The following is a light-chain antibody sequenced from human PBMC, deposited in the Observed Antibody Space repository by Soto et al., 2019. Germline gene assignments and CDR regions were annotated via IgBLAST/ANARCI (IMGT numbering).Light chain of an antibody. J-gene: IGKJ2*02. CDR1: QSISTY. V-gene: IGKV1-39*01. CDR3: HQSYSTSRT. CDR2: AAS. Sequence: DIQMTQSPSSLSASVGDRVTITCRASQSISTYLNWYQQKVGKAPKLLIYAASSLQRGVPSRFSGSVSGTDFTVTFSSLQPEDFSPYYYHQSYSTSRTFGQGTKMEIK.